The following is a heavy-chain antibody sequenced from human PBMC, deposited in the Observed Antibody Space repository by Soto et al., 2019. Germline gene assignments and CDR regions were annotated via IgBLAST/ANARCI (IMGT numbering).Heavy chain of an antibody. J-gene: IGHJ3*01. D-gene: IGHD2-15*01. CDR3: ARPNFGGHDSYDL. Sequence: EVQLVESGGGLVQPGGSLRLSCAVSGFTFSSYSMAWVRQAPGKGLEWVSYINSGSTVIYYADSVKGRFTISRDNAKDSLYLQMNCLRVEDTALYYCARPNFGGHDSYDLWGQGTMVTVSS. CDR1: GFTFSSYS. CDR2: INSGSTVI. V-gene: IGHV3-48*01.